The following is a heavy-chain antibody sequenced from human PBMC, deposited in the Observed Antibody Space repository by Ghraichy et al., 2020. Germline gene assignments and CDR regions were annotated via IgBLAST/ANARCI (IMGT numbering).Heavy chain of an antibody. CDR1: GFTFSSYA. V-gene: IGHV3-23*01. CDR3: AKAWVNCSVGACPPYNWFDP. J-gene: IGHJ5*02. Sequence: GGSLRLSCSASGFTFSSYAMSWVRQAPGKGPEWVSGIGSTGGSAYYADSVKGRFTVSRDNSKNTLYLQLNSLRAEDAAVYYCAKAWVNCSVGACPPYNWFDPWGQGTMVTVSS. CDR2: IGSTGGSA. D-gene: IGHD2-15*01.